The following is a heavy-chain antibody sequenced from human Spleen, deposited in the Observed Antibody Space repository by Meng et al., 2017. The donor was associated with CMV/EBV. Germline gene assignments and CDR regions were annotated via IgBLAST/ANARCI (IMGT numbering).Heavy chain of an antibody. Sequence: AFSDFDITWGRQAPGQGLEWMGGSIPVFGTPDYAQKFQGRMTISTDESTSTAYMELSSLRSDDTAVYFCARGPRTTFGGVIIWPIEFWGQGTLVTVSS. V-gene: IGHV1-69*05. CDR2: SIPVFGTP. CDR1: AFSDFD. J-gene: IGHJ4*02. D-gene: IGHD3-16*02. CDR3: ARGPRTTFGGVIIWPIEF.